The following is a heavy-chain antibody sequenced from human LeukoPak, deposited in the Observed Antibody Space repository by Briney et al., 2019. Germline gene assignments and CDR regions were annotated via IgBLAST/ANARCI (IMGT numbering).Heavy chain of an antibody. D-gene: IGHD6-6*01. CDR2: IIPIFGTA. J-gene: IGHJ5*02. CDR1: GGTFSSYA. V-gene: IGHV1-69*01. Sequence: GSSVKVSCKASGGTFSSYAISWVRQAPGQGLEWMGGIIPIFGTANYAQKFQGRVTITADESTSTAYMELSSLRSEDTAVYYCARDVVAARLIWFGPWGQGTLVTVSS. CDR3: ARDVVAARLIWFGP.